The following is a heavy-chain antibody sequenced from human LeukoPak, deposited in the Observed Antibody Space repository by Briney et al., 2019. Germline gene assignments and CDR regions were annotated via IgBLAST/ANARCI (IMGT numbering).Heavy chain of an antibody. D-gene: IGHD6-19*01. Sequence: PGGSLRLSCAASGFTFNTYAMNWVRQAPGKGLEWVSYISSSGSTIYYADSVKGRFTISRDNAKNSLYLQMNSLRAEDTAVYYCAREYSSGWYRGPLDYWGQGTLVTVSS. CDR3: AREYSSGWYRGPLDY. J-gene: IGHJ4*02. V-gene: IGHV3-48*03. CDR2: ISSSGSTI. CDR1: GFTFNTYA.